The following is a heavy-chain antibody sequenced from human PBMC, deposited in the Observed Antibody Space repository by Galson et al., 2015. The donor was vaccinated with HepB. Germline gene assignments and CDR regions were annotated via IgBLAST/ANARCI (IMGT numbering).Heavy chain of an antibody. V-gene: IGHV3-7*03. CDR3: ARGDGSIWYSY. D-gene: IGHD6-13*01. Sequence: SLRLSCAASGFTSSSYWMNWVRQAPGKGLEWVAAIKQDGSEKYYVDSVKGRFTISRDNAKNSLDPQMNSLRADDTAVYYCARGDGSIWYSYWGQGILVTVSS. CDR2: IKQDGSEK. J-gene: IGHJ4*02. CDR1: GFTSSSYW.